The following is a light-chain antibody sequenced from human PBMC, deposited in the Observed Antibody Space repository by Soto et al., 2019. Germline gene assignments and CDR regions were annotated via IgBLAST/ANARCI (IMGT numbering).Light chain of an antibody. CDR3: QVWDSGSAHVL. CDR2: SDT. CDR1: NIGSKG. J-gene: IGLJ2*01. Sequence: SYELTQPPSVSVAPGETARISCGGNNIGSKGVHWYQQKPGQAPVLVIYSDTDLPPVIPERFSGSNSANMATLTISRVEAGDEADYYCQVWDSGSAHVLFGGGTQLTDL. V-gene: IGLV3-21*01.